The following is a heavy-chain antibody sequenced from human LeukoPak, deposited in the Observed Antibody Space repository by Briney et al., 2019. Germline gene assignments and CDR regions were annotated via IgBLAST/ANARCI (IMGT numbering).Heavy chain of an antibody. CDR2: IYYTGST. CDR3: ATIAGSSSY. Sequence: AETLSLTCTVSGGSFSAYYWTWFRQPPGKELEWIGYIYYTGSTNCNPSLKSRVTISVDTSHYQFSLKLSSVTAADTAVYYCATIAGSSSYWGQGTL. D-gene: IGHD6-6*01. CDR1: GGSFSAYY. J-gene: IGHJ4*02. V-gene: IGHV4-59*08.